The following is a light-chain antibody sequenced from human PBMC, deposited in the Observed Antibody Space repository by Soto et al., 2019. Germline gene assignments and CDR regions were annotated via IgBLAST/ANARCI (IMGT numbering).Light chain of an antibody. Sequence: EIVLTQSPATLSLSPGERATLSCRASQSVSSYLAWYQQKPGQAPRLLIYDASNRATGIPARFSGSGSGTDFTLTISSLEPEDFAVYYCQQHSNWPTFGQGTRLEIK. J-gene: IGKJ5*01. CDR3: QQHSNWPT. CDR1: QSVSSY. V-gene: IGKV3-11*01. CDR2: DAS.